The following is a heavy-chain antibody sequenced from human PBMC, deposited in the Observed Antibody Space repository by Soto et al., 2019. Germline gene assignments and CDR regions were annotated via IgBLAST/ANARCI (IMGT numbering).Heavy chain of an antibody. CDR1: GYTFTSYA. CDR2: INAGNGNT. Sequence: QVQLVQSGAEVKKPGASVKVSCKASGYTFTSYAMHWVRQAPGQRLEWMGWINAGNGNTKYSQKFQGRVTITRDTSASTAYMELSSLRSEATAVEYCARVPGYSIGDRWGRGTQVTVSS. D-gene: IGHD2-21*01. J-gene: IGHJ2*01. V-gene: IGHV1-3*01. CDR3: ARVPGYSIGDR.